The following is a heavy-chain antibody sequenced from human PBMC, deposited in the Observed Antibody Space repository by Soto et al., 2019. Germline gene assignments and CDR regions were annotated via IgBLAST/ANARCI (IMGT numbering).Heavy chain of an antibody. J-gene: IGHJ5*02. CDR3: GTGAVVPAYPNWVDT. V-gene: IGHV1-69*13. CDR2: IIPIFGTA. D-gene: IGHD2-15*01. CDR1: GGTFSSYA. Sequence: GASVKVSCKASGGTFSSYAISWVRQAPGQGLEWMGGIIPIFGTANYAQKFQGRVTITADESTSTAYMELSSLRSDDAAVYYCGTGAVVPAYPNWVDTWGQGTLVTVSS.